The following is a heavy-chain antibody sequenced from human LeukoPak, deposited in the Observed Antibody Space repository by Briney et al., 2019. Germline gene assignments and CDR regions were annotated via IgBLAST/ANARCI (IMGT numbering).Heavy chain of an antibody. CDR3: ASPYRSSRGAFDI. Sequence: GGSLRLSCAASGFTFSHYQMNWVRQAPGKGLEWVSYISSSGTTIYYADSVKGRFTISRDNTKNSLYLQMNSLRADDTAVYYCASPYRSSRGAFDIWGQGTMVTVSS. CDR2: ISSSGTTI. V-gene: IGHV3-48*03. CDR1: GFTFSHYQ. D-gene: IGHD4-11*01. J-gene: IGHJ3*02.